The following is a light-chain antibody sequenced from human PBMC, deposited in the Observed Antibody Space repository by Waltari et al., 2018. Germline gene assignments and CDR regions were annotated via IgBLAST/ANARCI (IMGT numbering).Light chain of an antibody. CDR2: LSSDGSH. CDR1: SGHTNYA. Sequence: QLVLTQSPSASASVGPSVKLSCTLSSGHTNYAISWPQQQPEKGPRFLMKLSSDGSHNQGDGIPDRFSGSSSGAERYLTISSLQSEDEADYYCQTWGTGTVVFGGGTKLTVL. CDR3: QTWGTGTVV. J-gene: IGLJ3*02. V-gene: IGLV4-69*01.